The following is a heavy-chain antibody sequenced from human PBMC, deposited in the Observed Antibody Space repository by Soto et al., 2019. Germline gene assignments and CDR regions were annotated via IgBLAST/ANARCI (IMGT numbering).Heavy chain of an antibody. Sequence: QVQLVQSGAEEKKPGASVKVSCKASGYTFTSYAMHWVRQAPGQRLEWMGWINAGNGNTKYSQKFQGRVTITRDTSASTAYMELSSLRSEDTAVYYCAREGGSDRYDLVYYYYYGMDVWGQGTTVTVSS. CDR2: INAGNGNT. CDR1: GYTFTSYA. D-gene: IGHD1-26*01. CDR3: AREGGSDRYDLVYYYYYGMDV. J-gene: IGHJ6*02. V-gene: IGHV1-3*05.